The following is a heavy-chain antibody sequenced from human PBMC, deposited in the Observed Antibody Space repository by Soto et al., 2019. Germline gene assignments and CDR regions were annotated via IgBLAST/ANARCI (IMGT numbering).Heavy chain of an antibody. V-gene: IGHV3-48*03. CDR1: RFTFSAYE. CDR3: VRYCGTTLCNGVATRTFDY. D-gene: IGHD5-12*01. Sequence: GGSLRLSCSASRFTFSAYEMNWFRQAPGKGLEWVSYISTSGSTVYCADSVKGRFTVSRDNTRNSLYLQMDSLRDEDTALYYCVRYCGTTLCNGVATRTFDYWGQGTLVIVSS. CDR2: ISTSGSTV. J-gene: IGHJ4*02.